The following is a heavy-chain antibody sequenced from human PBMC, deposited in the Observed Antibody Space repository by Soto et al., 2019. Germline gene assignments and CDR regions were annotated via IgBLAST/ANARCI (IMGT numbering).Heavy chain of an antibody. CDR1: WGTFNTLT. CDR3: AGWRGAVTTAGFMGPVEY. V-gene: IGHV1-69*01. CDR2: LTPGFATT. Sequence: QGQLVQSGAEVKKPWSSVRVSCKASWGTFNTLTLSWVRQSPGQGAEWMGGLTPGFATTSYAQRFQGRVTIMADDSTDTVYRELNSLRSEDSALYYCAGWRGAVTTAGFMGPVEYWGQGTLVTVSS. D-gene: IGHD3-3*01. J-gene: IGHJ4*02.